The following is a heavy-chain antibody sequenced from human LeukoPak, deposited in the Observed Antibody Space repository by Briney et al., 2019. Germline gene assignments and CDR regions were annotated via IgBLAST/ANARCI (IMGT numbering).Heavy chain of an antibody. J-gene: IGHJ5*02. CDR2: INHSGST. CDR1: GGSFSGYY. Sequence: PSETLSLTCAVYGGSFSGYYWSWIRQPPGKGLEWIGEINHSGSTNYNPSLKSRVTISVDTTKNQFSLKLSSVTAADTAVYYCARGRTHCSSTSCYTGLRTNHQKGKNKKSNWFDPWGQGTLVTVSS. V-gene: IGHV4-34*01. D-gene: IGHD2-2*02. CDR3: ARGRTHCSSTSCYTGLRTNHQKGKNKKSNWFDP.